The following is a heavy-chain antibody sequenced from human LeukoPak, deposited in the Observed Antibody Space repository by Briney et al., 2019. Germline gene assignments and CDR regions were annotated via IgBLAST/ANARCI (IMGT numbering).Heavy chain of an antibody. Sequence: PGGSLRLSCAASGFTFRDAWMTWVRQAPGKGLEWVGRIKRETSGGTTDYAAPVKGRFTISRDDSKNTLYLQMNSLKTEDTAVYYCTTAPYPAAWDHYYYYMDVWGKGTTVTVSS. CDR2: IKRETSGGTT. J-gene: IGHJ6*03. V-gene: IGHV3-15*01. CDR1: GFTFRDAW. D-gene: IGHD6-13*01. CDR3: TTAPYPAAWDHYYYYMDV.